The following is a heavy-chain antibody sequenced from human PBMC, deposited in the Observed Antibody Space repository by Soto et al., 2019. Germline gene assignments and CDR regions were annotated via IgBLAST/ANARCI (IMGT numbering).Heavy chain of an antibody. CDR3: ARLSRDHSRKFDP. J-gene: IGHJ5*02. Sequence: QLQLQESGPGLVKPSETLSLTCTVSGGSISSSSYYWGWIRQPPGKGLEWIGSIYYSGSTYYNPSLKSRVTISVDTSKNQFSLKLSSVTAADTAVYYCARLSRDHSRKFDPWGQGTLVTVSS. CDR2: IYYSGST. V-gene: IGHV4-39*01. D-gene: IGHD4-4*01. CDR1: GGSISSSSYY.